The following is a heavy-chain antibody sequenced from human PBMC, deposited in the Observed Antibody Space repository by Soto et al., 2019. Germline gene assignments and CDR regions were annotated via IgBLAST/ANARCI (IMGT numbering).Heavy chain of an antibody. J-gene: IGHJ4*02. Sequence: QVQLVQSGAEVKKPGASVKVSCKTSGYTFTSYGITLVRQAPGQVPEWMGWISAYNGNTNYAQKFQGRVTMTTDTSTSTAYMELRSLGSADTAVYYCASGWFGEFVYQFDYWGQGTLVTVSS. V-gene: IGHV1-18*01. CDR1: GYTFTSYG. D-gene: IGHD3-10*01. CDR3: ASGWFGEFVYQFDY. CDR2: ISAYNGNT.